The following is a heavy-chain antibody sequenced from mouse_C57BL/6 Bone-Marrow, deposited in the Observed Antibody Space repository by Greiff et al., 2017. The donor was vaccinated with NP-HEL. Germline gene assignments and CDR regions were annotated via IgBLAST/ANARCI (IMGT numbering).Heavy chain of an antibody. D-gene: IGHD1-1*01. CDR1: GFTFSSYT. J-gene: IGHJ4*01. V-gene: IGHV5-9*01. Sequence: DVKLQESGGGLVKPGGSLKLSCAASGFTFSSYTMSWVRQTPEKRLEWVATISGGGGNTYYPDSVKGRFTISRDNAKNTLYLQMSSLRSEDTALYYCARGRITTVVPYAMDYWGQGTSVTVSS. CDR2: ISGGGGNT. CDR3: ARGRITTVVPYAMDY.